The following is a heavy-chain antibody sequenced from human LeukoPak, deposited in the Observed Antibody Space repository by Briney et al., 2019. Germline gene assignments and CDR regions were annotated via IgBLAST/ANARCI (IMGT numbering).Heavy chain of an antibody. CDR2: IYTSGST. V-gene: IGHV4-61*09. Sequence: SQTLSLTCTVSGGSISNGSYTWNWIRQPAGKGLEWIGQIYTSGSTNYRSSLTSRVTISRDTSKSQFSLKLSSVTAADTAVYYCARGIRIPVTGRYFYYYMDVWGNGTTVTVSS. CDR3: ARGIRIPVTGRYFYYYMDV. D-gene: IGHD6-19*01. CDR1: GGSISNGSYT. J-gene: IGHJ6*03.